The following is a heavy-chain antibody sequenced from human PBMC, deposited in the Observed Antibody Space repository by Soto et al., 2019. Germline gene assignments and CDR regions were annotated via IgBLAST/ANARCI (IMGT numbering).Heavy chain of an antibody. CDR3: ARGGGKSGYFFDY. J-gene: IGHJ4*02. D-gene: IGHD5-12*01. CDR1: GESLSDYS. CDR2: INHVGST. Sequence: QVQLRQWGAGLLKPLETLSLRCAVYGESLSDYSWSWIRQSPEKGLEWIGEINHVGSTKSNPSLNDRVTIAVYTSKNQVSLILTSATAADTAVYRCARGGGKSGYFFDYWGRGTLVTVSS. V-gene: IGHV4-34*02.